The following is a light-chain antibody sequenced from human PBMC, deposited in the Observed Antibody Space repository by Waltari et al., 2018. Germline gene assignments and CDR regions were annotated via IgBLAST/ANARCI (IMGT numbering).Light chain of an antibody. CDR2: NND. J-gene: IGLJ2*01. CDR3: AAWDNSLNSPV. Sequence: QSILTQPPSASGTPGQRVTISCSASSPTIGNNAVNWYQQVPGTAPRLLIYNNDHRPSGVPDRFSASRSGTSASLAIVGLQSEDEASYYCAAWDNSLNSPVFGGGTKLTVL. CDR1: SPTIGNNA. V-gene: IGLV1-44*01.